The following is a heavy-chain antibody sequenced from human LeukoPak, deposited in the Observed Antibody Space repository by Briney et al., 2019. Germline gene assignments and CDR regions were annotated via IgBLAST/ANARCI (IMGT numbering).Heavy chain of an antibody. J-gene: IGHJ4*02. CDR2: ISSSGSTI. V-gene: IGHV3-48*03. D-gene: IGHD5-12*01. CDR1: GFTFSSYE. CDR3: AKDVWRYSGYGAFDY. Sequence: PGGTLRLSCAASGFTFSSYEMNWVRQAPGKGLEWVSYISSSGSTIYYADSVKGRFTISRDNSKNTLYLQMNSLRAEDTAVYYCAKDVWRYSGYGAFDYWGQGTLVTVSS.